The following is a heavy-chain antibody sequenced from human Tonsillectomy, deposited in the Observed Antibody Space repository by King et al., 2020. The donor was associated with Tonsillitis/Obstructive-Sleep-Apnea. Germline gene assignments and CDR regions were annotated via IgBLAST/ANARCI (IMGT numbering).Heavy chain of an antibody. V-gene: IGHV3-15*02. Sequence: QLVQSGGASVRPGGSLRLPCVASGFTFRDAWMSWVRQAPGKRPEWLGRIKSKRDGGTTDYASPVIGRFTISRDDSKDTLYLQMNSLITEDTAVYYCTTDPRYWGQGTLVTVSS. CDR1: GFTFRDAW. CDR3: TTDPRY. J-gene: IGHJ1*01. CDR2: IKSKRDGGTT. D-gene: IGHD1-14*01.